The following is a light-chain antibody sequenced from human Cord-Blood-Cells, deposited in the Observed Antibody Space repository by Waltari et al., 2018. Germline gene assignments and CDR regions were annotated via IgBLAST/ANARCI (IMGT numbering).Light chain of an antibody. CDR1: SRDVGGYNY. J-gene: IGLJ1*01. V-gene: IGLV2-14*01. CDR2: DVS. CDR3: SSYTSSSTLFV. Sequence: QSALTQPASVSGSPGQSITISCTGTSRDVGGYNYVSWYQQHPDKAPKLMIYDVSNRPSGVSNRFSGSKSGNTASLTISGLQAEDEAGYYCSSYTSSSTLFVFGTGTKVTVL.